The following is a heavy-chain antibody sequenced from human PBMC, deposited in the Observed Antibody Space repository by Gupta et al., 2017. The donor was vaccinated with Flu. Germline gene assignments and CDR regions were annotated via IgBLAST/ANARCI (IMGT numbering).Heavy chain of an antibody. J-gene: IGHJ4*02. Sequence: EVQLVESGGGLVQPGGPLRLSCAAPVFSFRSFWMNLVRQAPGKGVEWVANINQDESRKNYVDSVKGRFTVSRDNAKNSLYLQMDSLRADDTAVYFCARNRGWEQFDYWGQGALVTVSS. CDR1: VFSFRSFW. CDR2: INQDESRK. D-gene: IGHD5-24*01. V-gene: IGHV3-7*01. CDR3: ARNRGWEQFDY.